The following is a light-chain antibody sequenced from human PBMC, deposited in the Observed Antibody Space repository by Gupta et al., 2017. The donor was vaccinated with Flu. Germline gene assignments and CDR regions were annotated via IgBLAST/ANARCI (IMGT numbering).Light chain of an antibody. Sequence: QSALTQPASVSGSPAQSITISCTGTSSDVGGYNYVSWYQQHPDKAPRLMMYEVSNRPSGVSNRFSGSKSGNTASLTISGLQAEDEADYYCSSYGGRTFSVFGTGTKVTVL. J-gene: IGLJ1*01. CDR2: EVS. CDR3: SSYGGRTFSV. CDR1: SSDVGGYNY. V-gene: IGLV2-14*03.